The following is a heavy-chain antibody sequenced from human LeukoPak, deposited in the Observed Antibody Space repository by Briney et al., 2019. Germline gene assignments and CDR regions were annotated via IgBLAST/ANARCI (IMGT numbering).Heavy chain of an antibody. CDR1: GYTFTNYG. CDR3: ASDIGISQFDY. J-gene: IGHJ4*02. Sequence: ASVKVSCKASGYTFTNYGFSWLRQAPGQGLEWMGWISAYNGKTEYSQKLQGRVTLTTDTSTTTAYMELRSLTSDDTAVYYCASDIGISQFDYWGQGTLVTVSS. V-gene: IGHV1-18*01. CDR2: ISAYNGKT. D-gene: IGHD2-15*01.